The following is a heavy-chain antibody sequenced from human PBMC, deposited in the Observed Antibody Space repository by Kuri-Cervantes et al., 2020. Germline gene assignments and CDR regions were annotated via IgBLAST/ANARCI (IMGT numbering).Heavy chain of an antibody. Sequence: GESLKISCAASGFTFSSYEMNWVRQAPGKGLEWVSYVRSSGSTIYYADSVKGRFTISRDNTKNSLYLQMSSLRAEDAAVYYCARIDSYGDYWGQGTLVTVSS. V-gene: IGHV3-48*03. J-gene: IGHJ4*02. CDR3: ARIDSYGDY. CDR1: GFTFSSYE. D-gene: IGHD5-18*01. CDR2: VRSSGSTI.